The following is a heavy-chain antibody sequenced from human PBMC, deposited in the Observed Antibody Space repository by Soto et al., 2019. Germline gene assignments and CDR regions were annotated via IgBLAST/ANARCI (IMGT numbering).Heavy chain of an antibody. D-gene: IGHD3-10*01. J-gene: IGHJ6*02. CDR1: GDSISRNGYF. CDR2: IYYDGRS. V-gene: IGHV4-31*03. CDR3: ARGAMLRGPGYYYAMDV. Sequence: QVQLQESGPGLVKPSQTLSLTCTVSGDSISRNGYFWTWIRQHPGKGQEWIGYIYYDGRSYYTPSPKSRVIISVDTSKNQLPLNLTAVTAADTAVYYCARGAMLRGPGYYYAMDVWGQGTTVTVSS.